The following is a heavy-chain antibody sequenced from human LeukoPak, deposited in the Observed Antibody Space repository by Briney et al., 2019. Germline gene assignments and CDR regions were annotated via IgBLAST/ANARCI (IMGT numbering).Heavy chain of an antibody. CDR2: IYSGGST. D-gene: IGHD3-22*01. J-gene: IGHJ4*02. Sequence: GGSLRLSCAASGFTVSSNYMSWVRQAPGKGLEWVSVIYSGGSTYYADSVKGRFTISRDNSKNTLYLQMNSLRAEDTAVYYCARGGSGYYPNDYRGQGTLVTVSS. CDR1: GFTVSSNY. CDR3: ARGGSGYYPNDY. V-gene: IGHV3-66*01.